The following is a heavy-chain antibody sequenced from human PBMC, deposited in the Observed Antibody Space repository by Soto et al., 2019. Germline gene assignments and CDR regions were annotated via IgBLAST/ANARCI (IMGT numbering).Heavy chain of an antibody. CDR2: IYYSAST. V-gene: IGHV4-30-4*02. Sequence: SETLSLTCTVSGGSVSSPDHHWTWIRQSPGKGLEWIGAIYYSASTYYNPSLVSRIRISVDTSKNQFSLRLTSVTAADTAVYYCARGPPRRPINWFDPWGQGTLVTVSS. J-gene: IGHJ5*02. CDR1: GGSVSSPDHH. CDR3: ARGPPRRPINWFDP.